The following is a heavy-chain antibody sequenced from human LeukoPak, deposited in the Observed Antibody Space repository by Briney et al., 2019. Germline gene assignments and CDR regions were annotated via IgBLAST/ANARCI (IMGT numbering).Heavy chain of an antibody. CDR2: INHSGRT. CDR3: TGAWQRRYYMDV. CDR1: GESFSGYY. V-gene: IGHV4-34*01. J-gene: IGHJ6*03. Sequence: SETLSLTCAVYGESFSGYYWTWVRQPPGKGLEWIGDINHSGRTTYNPSLKSRVIISVDTSKNLFSLNLTSVTAPDTAVYYCTGAWQRRYYMDVWGKGTTVAVSS.